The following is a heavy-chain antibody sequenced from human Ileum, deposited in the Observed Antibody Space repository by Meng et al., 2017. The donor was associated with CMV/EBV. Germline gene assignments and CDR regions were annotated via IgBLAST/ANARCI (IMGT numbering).Heavy chain of an antibody. Sequence: GGSLRLSCAASGFTFSSYRMHWVRQAPGKGLEWVAVISYDGSNKYYADSVKGRFTISRDNSKNTLYLQMNSLRAEDTAVYYCARDLGATEDCFDSWGPGTLVTVSS. V-gene: IGHV3-30-3*01. CDR3: ARDLGATEDCFDS. CDR2: ISYDGSNK. CDR1: GFTFSSYR. D-gene: IGHD3-16*01. J-gene: IGHJ4*02.